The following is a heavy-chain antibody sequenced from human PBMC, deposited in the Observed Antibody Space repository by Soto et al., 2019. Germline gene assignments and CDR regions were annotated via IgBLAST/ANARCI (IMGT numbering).Heavy chain of an antibody. J-gene: IGHJ4*02. CDR3: ARDRFYFDY. CDR1: GGSISSYY. CDR2: IYYSGST. Sequence: SETLSLTCTVSGGSISSYYWSWIRQPPGKGLEWIGYIYYSGSTNYNPSLKSRVTISVDTSKNQFSLKLSSVTAADTAVYYCARDRFYFDYWGQGTLVTVSS. V-gene: IGHV4-59*01.